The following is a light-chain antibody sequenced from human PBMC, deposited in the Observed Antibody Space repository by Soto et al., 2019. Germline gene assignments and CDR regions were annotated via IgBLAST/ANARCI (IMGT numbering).Light chain of an antibody. CDR1: QTISTY. V-gene: IGKV1-39*01. CDR3: QQSYITPFT. Sequence: DIQMTQSPSSLSASVGDRVTITCRAAQTISTYLNWYQQKPGKAPNLLIYDASSLQSGVPSRFSGNRAGTDFTLTINSLQPEDFATYYCQQSYITPFTFGPGTKVDIK. J-gene: IGKJ3*01. CDR2: DAS.